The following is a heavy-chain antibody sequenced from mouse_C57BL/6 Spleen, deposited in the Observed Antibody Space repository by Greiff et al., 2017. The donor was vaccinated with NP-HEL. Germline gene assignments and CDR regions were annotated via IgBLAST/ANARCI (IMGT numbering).Heavy chain of an antibody. CDR3: ARYRGSSYDYYAMDY. CDR1: GYAFSSYW. D-gene: IGHD1-1*01. V-gene: IGHV1-80*01. Sequence: QVQLKESGAELVKPGASVKISCKASGYAFSSYWMNWVKQRPGKGLEWIGQIYPGDGDTNYNGKFKGKATLTADKSSSTAYMQLSSLTSEDSAVYFCARYRGSSYDYYAMDYWGQGTSVTVSS. J-gene: IGHJ4*01. CDR2: IYPGDGDT.